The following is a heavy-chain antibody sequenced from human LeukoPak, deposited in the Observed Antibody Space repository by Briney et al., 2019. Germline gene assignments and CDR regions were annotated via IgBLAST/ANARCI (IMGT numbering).Heavy chain of an antibody. V-gene: IGHV1-2*06. J-gene: IGHJ4*02. CDR3: ARGDDYYDSSGCHY. CDR1: GYTFSGYY. Sequence: GASVKVSCKASGYTFSGYYMHWVRQAPGQGLEWMGRINPNSGGTNYAQKFQGRVTMTRDTSISTAYMELSRLRSDDTAVYYCARGDDYYDSSGCHYWGQGTLVTVSS. D-gene: IGHD3-22*01. CDR2: INPNSGGT.